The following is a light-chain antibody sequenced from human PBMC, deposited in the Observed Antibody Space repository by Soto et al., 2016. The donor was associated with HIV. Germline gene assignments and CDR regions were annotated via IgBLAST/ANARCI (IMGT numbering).Light chain of an antibody. V-gene: IGKV1-17*03. CDR3: QQFGNKPYT. CDR1: QGISNS. Sequence: DIQMTQSPSAMSASVGDRVTITCRASQGISNSLAWFQQKPGQVPKRLIYGSSNLQDGVPSRFSGSGSETEFTLTISGLQPEDFATYYCQQFGNKPYTFGQGTKLEIK. J-gene: IGKJ2*01. CDR2: GSS.